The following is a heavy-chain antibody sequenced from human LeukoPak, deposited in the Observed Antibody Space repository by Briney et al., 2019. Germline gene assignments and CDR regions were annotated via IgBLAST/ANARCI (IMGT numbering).Heavy chain of an antibody. CDR3: ARAGPSSSWHQFDY. D-gene: IGHD6-13*01. CDR1: GFTVSRNY. J-gene: IGHJ4*02. CDR2: IYSGGTT. Sequence: GGSLRLSCAASGFTVSRNYMGWVRQAPGKGLEWVSVIYSGGTTYYADSVKGRFTTSRDNSKNTLYLQMNRLRAEDTAVYYCARAGPSSSWHQFDYWGQGTLVTVSS. V-gene: IGHV3-66*01.